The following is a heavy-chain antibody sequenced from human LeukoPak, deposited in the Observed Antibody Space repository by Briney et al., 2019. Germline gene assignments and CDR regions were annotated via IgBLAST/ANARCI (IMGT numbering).Heavy chain of an antibody. CDR3: ARGPHRYSSSWYVLVSRVPDWFDP. CDR2: MNPNSGNT. D-gene: IGHD6-13*01. CDR1: GYTFTSYD. Sequence: ASVKVSCKASGYTFTSYDINWVRQATGQGLEWMGWMNPNSGNTGYAQKFQGRVTMTRNTSISTAYMELSSLRSEDTAVYYCARGPHRYSSSWYVLVSRVPDWFDPWGQGTLVTVSS. V-gene: IGHV1-8*01. J-gene: IGHJ5*02.